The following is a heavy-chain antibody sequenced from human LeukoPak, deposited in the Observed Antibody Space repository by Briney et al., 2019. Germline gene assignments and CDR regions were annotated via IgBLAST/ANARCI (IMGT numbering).Heavy chain of an antibody. CDR3: AKRSYGYCDY. J-gene: IGHJ4*02. Sequence: GGSLILSCAASGFTFSTYAMSWVRQAPGKGLEWVSTISGSGSNTYFVDSVKGRFTISRDNSKNTLYLQMNSLRAEDTAVYYCAKRSYGYCDYWGQGTLVTVSS. D-gene: IGHD5-18*01. CDR2: ISGSGSNT. V-gene: IGHV3-23*01. CDR1: GFTFSTYA.